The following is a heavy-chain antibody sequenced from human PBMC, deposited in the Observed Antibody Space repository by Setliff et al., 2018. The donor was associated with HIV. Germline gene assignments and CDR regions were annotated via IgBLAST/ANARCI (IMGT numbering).Heavy chain of an antibody. CDR2: VSDGGT. CDR3: VKEGRTSTVFDY. Sequence: SETLSLTCTVMGASVSMPGWWGWVRQSPGKRLEWIGEVSDGGTKYNPSLQGRATTSVDRSKNQFSLELRSVTAADTAVYYCVKEGRTSTVFDYWGQGVMVTVSS. V-gene: IGHV4-4*02. J-gene: IGHJ4*02. CDR1: GASVSMPGW. D-gene: IGHD1-7*01.